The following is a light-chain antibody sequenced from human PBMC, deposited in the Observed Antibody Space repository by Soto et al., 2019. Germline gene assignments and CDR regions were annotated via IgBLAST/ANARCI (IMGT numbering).Light chain of an antibody. Sequence: DIQLTQSPSFLSASVGDRVTITCRASQGISSYLVWYQQSPGKDPNFLKSAAPTLQSGVTSRFSGSGPLTEFASTNTSLQTKALATYDYQHLNNYPSSFSRGTKVEVK. J-gene: IGKJ4*01. CDR3: QHLNNYPSS. CDR2: AAP. CDR1: QGISSY. V-gene: IGKV1-9*01.